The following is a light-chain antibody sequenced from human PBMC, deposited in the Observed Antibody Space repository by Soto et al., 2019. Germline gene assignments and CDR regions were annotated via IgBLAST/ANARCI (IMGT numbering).Light chain of an antibody. CDR1: QSVSSSY. Sequence: EIVLTQSPGTLSLSPGERATLSCRASQSVSSSYLAWYQQKPGQAPRLLIYGASSRATGIPDRFSGSGSGTDFTLTISRLEPEDFAVYYCQQYGSPFTFGPGTKEDIK. CDR3: QQYGSPFT. V-gene: IGKV3-20*01. CDR2: GAS. J-gene: IGKJ3*01.